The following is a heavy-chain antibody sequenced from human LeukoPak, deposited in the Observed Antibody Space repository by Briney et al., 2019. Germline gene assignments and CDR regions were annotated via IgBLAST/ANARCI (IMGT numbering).Heavy chain of an antibody. CDR1: GFTFTNYA. V-gene: IGHV3-23*01. D-gene: IGHD6-13*01. Sequence: GGSLRLSCAASGFTFTNYAVSWVRQAPGKGLEWASAISGSGGSTYYADSVKGRFTISRDNSKNTLYLQMNSLRAEDTAVYYCAKDLVKAAAGTPRYGMDVWGQGTTVTVSS. CDR2: ISGSGGST. J-gene: IGHJ6*02. CDR3: AKDLVKAAAGTPRYGMDV.